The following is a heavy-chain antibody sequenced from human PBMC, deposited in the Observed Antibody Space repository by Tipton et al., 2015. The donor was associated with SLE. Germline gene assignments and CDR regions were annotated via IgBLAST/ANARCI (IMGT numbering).Heavy chain of an antibody. D-gene: IGHD4-17*01. V-gene: IGHV3-64*01. CDR2: ISSNGGST. J-gene: IGHJ2*01. CDR3: ASLDYGDYEYFDL. CDR1: GFTFSSYA. Sequence: GSLRLSCAASGFTFSSYAMHWVRQAPGKGLEYASAISSNGGSTYYANSVKGRFTISRDNSKNTLYLQMGSLRAEDMAVYYCASLDYGDYEYFDLWGRGTLVTVSS.